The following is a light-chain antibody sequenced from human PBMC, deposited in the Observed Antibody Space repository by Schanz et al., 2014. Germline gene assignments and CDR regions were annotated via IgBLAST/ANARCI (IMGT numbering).Light chain of an antibody. CDR1: DSDIGTYNY. V-gene: IGLV2-14*03. CDR2: DVS. CDR3: NSYAGSNNWV. Sequence: QSALTQPASVSGSPGQSITISCSGTDSDIGTYNYVSWYQRHPGKAPKLMIYDVSYRPSGVSDRFSGSKSGNTASLTVSGLQAEDEADYYCNSYAGSNNWVFGGGTKLTVL. J-gene: IGLJ3*02.